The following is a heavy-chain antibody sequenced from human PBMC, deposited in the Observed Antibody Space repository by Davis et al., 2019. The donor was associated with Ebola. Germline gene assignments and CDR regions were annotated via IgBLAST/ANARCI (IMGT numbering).Heavy chain of an antibody. CDR2: INPNGGRT. D-gene: IGHD3-16*01. CDR1: GYTFTSHW. CDR3: ARDHSLVQNGLGGWWFDP. Sequence: AASVKVSCKASGYTFTSHWIHWVRQAPGQGLEWMGIINPNGGRTIYAQKFQGRATITRDTSTSTLYMKLNSLRSDDTAVYYCARDHSLVQNGLGGWWFDPWGQGTLVTVSS. J-gene: IGHJ5*02. V-gene: IGHV1-46*01.